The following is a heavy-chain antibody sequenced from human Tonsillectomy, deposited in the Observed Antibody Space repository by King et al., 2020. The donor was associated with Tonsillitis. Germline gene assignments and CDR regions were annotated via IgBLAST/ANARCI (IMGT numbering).Heavy chain of an antibody. J-gene: IGHJ4*02. V-gene: IGHV3-23*04. Sequence: VQLVESGGGLVQPGGSLRLSCAASGFTFRSFAMNWVRQAPGKGLEWVSAISGAGGITYYTDAGKGRFTYSRDNSKNTLYRQMNSLRAEDTAVYYCAKEPYDSSGYPFDYWGQGTLVTVSS. CDR3: AKEPYDSSGYPFDY. CDR1: GFTFRSFA. D-gene: IGHD3-22*01. CDR2: ISGAGGIT.